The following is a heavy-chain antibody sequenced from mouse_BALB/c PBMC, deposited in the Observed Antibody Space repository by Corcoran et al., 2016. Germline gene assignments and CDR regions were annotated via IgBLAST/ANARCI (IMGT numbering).Heavy chain of an antibody. CDR3: ARSKVYYYGSSDYAMDY. D-gene: IGHD1-1*01. V-gene: IGHV14-3*02. J-gene: IGHJ4*01. Sequence: EVQLQQSGAELVKPGASVKLSCTSSGFNIKDTYMHWVKQRPEQGLEWIGRIDPANGNTKYDPKFQGKATIPADTSSNTAYLQLSSLTSEDTAVYYCARSKVYYYGSSDYAMDYWGQGTSVTVSS. CDR2: IDPANGNT. CDR1: GFNIKDTY.